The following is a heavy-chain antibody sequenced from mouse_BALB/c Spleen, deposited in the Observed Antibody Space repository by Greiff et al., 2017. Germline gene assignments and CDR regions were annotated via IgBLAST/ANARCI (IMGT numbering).Heavy chain of an antibody. V-gene: IGHV3-8*02. Sequence: EVKLMESGPSLVKPSQTLSLTCSVTGYSITSGYWNWFRKFPGNKLEYMGYISYSGSTYYNTSLKSRISITRDTSKNQYFLQLNTVTNEDTATYYCARNSAMDYWGQGTSVTVSS. CDR2: ISYSGST. CDR1: GYSITSGY. D-gene: IGHD5-2*01. J-gene: IGHJ4*01. CDR3: ARNSAMDY.